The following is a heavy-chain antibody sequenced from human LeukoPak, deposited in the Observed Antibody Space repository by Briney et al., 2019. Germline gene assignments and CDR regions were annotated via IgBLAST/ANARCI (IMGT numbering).Heavy chain of an antibody. D-gene: IGHD3-3*01. V-gene: IGHV3-21*01. Sequence: GGSLRLSCAASGFTFSSYSMTWVRQAPGKGLEWVSSMSSGSRYIYYADSVRGRFTISRDNAKNSLYLLMNSLRAEHTAVYYCARDRPTGASRLFVVQWGQGTLVTVSS. J-gene: IGHJ4*02. CDR1: GFTFSSYS. CDR2: MSSGSRYI. CDR3: ARDRPTGASRLFVVQ.